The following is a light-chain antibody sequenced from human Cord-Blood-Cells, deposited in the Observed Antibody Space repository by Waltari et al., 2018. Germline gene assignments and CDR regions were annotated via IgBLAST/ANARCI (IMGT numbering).Light chain of an antibody. CDR1: SSAVGGYNS. CDR3: SSYTSSSTWV. J-gene: IGLJ3*02. Sequence: QSALTQPASVSGSPGQSITISCTGTSSAVGGYNSISWYQQHPGKAPTLMIYDVSMQPSGVSNRFSGSKSGNTASLTISGLQAEDEADYYCSSYTSSSTWVFGGGTKLTVL. CDR2: DVS. V-gene: IGLV2-14*01.